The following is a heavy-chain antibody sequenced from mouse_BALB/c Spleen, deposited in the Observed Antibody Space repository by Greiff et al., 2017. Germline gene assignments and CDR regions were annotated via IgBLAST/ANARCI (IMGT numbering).Heavy chain of an antibody. V-gene: IGHV5-6*01. CDR2: ISSGGSYT. CDR1: GFTFSSYG. D-gene: IGHD2-1*01. CDR3: ANLLSYFDV. J-gene: IGHJ1*01. Sequence: EVQLVESGGDLVKPGGSLKLSCAASGFTFSSYGMSWVRQTPDKRLEWVATISSGGSYTYYPDSVKGRFTISRDNAKNTLYLQMSSLKSEDTAMYYCANLLSYFDVWGAGTTVTVSS.